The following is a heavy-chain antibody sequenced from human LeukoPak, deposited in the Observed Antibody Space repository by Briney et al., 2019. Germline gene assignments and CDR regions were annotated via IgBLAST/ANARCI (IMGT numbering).Heavy chain of an antibody. Sequence: GGSLRLSCAASGFTFSSYSMNWVRQAPGKGLEWVSYISSSSSTIYYADSVKGRFTISRDNAKNSLYLQMNSLRAEDTAVYYCAREISPLYSGSSSDYWGQGTLVTVSS. CDR2: ISSSSSTI. CDR1: GFTFSSYS. V-gene: IGHV3-48*01. D-gene: IGHD1-26*01. CDR3: AREISPLYSGSSSDY. J-gene: IGHJ4*02.